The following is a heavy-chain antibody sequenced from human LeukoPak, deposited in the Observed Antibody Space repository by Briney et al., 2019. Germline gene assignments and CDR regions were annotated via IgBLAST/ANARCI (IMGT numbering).Heavy chain of an antibody. D-gene: IGHD3-9*01. CDR3: SKGGLLTTLPPWDQFCY. CDR2: IRYDGSNK. V-gene: IGHV3-30*02. CDR1: GFTFSSYG. Sequence: GGSLRLSCAASGFTFSSYGMHWVRQAPGKGLEWVAFIRYDGSNKYYADSVKGRFTISRDNSKNTLYLQMNSLRAEDTAVYYCSKGGLLTTLPPWDQFCYWGQGTLVNVPS. J-gene: IGHJ4*02.